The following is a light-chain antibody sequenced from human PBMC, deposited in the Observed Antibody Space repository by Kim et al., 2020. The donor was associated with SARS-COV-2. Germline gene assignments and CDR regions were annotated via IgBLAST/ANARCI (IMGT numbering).Light chain of an antibody. V-gene: IGKV3-20*01. CDR1: QSVSSSY. CDR2: GAS. J-gene: IGKJ1*01. CDR3: QHYGSSPRT. Sequence: PGERATLSCRASQSVSSSYLAWYQQKPGQPPRLLIYGASSRATGIPDRFSGSGSGTDFTLTISRLEPEDLAVYYCQHYGSSPRTFGQGTKVDSK.